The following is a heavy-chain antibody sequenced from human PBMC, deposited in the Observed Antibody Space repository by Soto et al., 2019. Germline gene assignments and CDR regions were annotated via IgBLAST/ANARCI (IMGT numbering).Heavy chain of an antibody. D-gene: IGHD2-2*01. CDR2: ISGSGVTA. CDR3: AKDRRTTSAANSYGLDV. V-gene: IGHV3-23*01. CDR1: GFTFSSYA. J-gene: IGHJ6*02. Sequence: GSLRLSCAASGFTFSSYAMSWVRQAPGKGLEWVSSISGSGVTAYFADSVKGRFTISRDNSKNTLFLQMNSLRAEDTALYYCAKDRRTTSAANSYGLDVWGQGTTVTVSS.